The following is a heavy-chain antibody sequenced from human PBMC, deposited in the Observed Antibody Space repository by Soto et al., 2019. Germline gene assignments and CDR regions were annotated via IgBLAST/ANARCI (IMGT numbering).Heavy chain of an antibody. J-gene: IGHJ6*02. V-gene: IGHV1-46*01. Sequence: ASVKVSCKASGYTFTSYYMHWVRQAPGQGLEWMGIINPSGGSTSYAQKFQGRVTISRDNAKNSLYLQMNSLRAEDTAVYYCARDPNIVLVPAALRSYYYYYGMDVWGQGTTVTVSS. CDR3: ARDPNIVLVPAALRSYYYYYGMDV. CDR2: INPSGGST. CDR1: GYTFTSYY. D-gene: IGHD2-2*01.